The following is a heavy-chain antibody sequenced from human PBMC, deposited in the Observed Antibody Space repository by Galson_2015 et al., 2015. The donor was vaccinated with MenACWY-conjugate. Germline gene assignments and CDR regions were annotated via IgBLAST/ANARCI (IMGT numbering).Heavy chain of an antibody. D-gene: IGHD2-2*01. CDR1: GFAFPDFL. CDR3: TRADHRYCSRTNCPFDH. CDR2: IQSKNYGANT. Sequence: SLRLSCAVSGFAFPDFLMGWFRQAPGKGLEWVGYIQSKNYGANTQYAASVKDRFSISRDDSRSIAYLQMESLKAEDTALYYCTRADHRYCSRTNCPFDHWGQGALVTVSS. V-gene: IGHV3-49*03. J-gene: IGHJ4*02.